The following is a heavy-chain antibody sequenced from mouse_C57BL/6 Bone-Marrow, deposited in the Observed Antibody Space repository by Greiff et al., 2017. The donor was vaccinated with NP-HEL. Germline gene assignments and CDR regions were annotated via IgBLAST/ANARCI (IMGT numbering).Heavy chain of an antibody. CDR2: IYPRSGNT. CDR3: ARWGTTVVAKDY. Sequence: QVQLKESGAELARPGASVKLSCKASGYTFTSYGISWVKQRTGQGLEWIGEIYPRSGNTYYNEKFKGKATLTADKSSSTAYMELRSLTSEDSAVYFCARWGTTVVAKDYWGQGTSVTVSS. J-gene: IGHJ4*01. V-gene: IGHV1-81*01. CDR1: GYTFTSYG. D-gene: IGHD1-1*01.